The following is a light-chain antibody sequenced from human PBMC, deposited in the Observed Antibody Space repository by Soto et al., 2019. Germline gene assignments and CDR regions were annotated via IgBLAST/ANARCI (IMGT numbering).Light chain of an antibody. CDR1: SSDVGGYNY. V-gene: IGLV2-11*01. J-gene: IGLJ1*01. CDR2: DVS. CDR3: CSYAGSPRYV. Sequence: QSALTQPRSVSGSPGQSVTISCTGTSSDVGGYNYVSWYQQHPGKAPKVMIYDVSERPSGVPDRFSGSKSANTASLTISGIQAEDEADYYCCSYAGSPRYVFGTATKLTVL.